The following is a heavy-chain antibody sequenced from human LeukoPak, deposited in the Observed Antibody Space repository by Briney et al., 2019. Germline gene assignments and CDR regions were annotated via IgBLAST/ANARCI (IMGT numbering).Heavy chain of an antibody. J-gene: IGHJ5*02. D-gene: IGHD2-8*02. CDR1: GDSISSYY. CDR2: ISTSGTT. V-gene: IGHV4-4*09. Sequence: SETLSLTCTVSGDSISSYYWSWIRQPPGKGLEWIGYISTSGTTNYNPSLKSRVTISVDTSKNQLSLKLSSVTAADTAVYYCARGSDYWYRFDPWGQGTLVTVSS. CDR3: ARGSDYWYRFDP.